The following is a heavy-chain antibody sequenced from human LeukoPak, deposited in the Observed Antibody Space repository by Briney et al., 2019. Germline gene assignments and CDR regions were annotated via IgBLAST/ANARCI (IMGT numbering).Heavy chain of an antibody. CDR2: IIPMFGVT. J-gene: IGHJ2*01. V-gene: IGHV1-69*04. CDR3: AREGGEFCSGGACHHWYFDL. Sequence: SVKVSCKASGDASGRYGISWVRQAPGQGLEWMGRIIPMFGVTKYVEKFQGRVTITADTSTSTVYMELSSLTSEDTAVYFCAREGGEFCSGGACHHWYFDLWGRGTLVTVSS. CDR1: GDASGRYG. D-gene: IGHD2-15*01.